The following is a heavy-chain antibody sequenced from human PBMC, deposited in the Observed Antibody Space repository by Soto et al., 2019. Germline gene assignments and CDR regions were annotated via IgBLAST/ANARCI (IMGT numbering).Heavy chain of an antibody. D-gene: IGHD2-15*01. Sequence: EVQLVESGGGLVQPGGSLRLSCAASGFTFSSYWMHWVRKAPGKGLVWVSRINSDGSSTSYADSVKGRFIISRDNAKNTLYLQMNSLRAEDTAVYYSARPRYGGSGTPFDHWGQGTLVTVSS. CDR2: INSDGSST. CDR1: GFTFSSYW. J-gene: IGHJ4*02. CDR3: ARPRYGGSGTPFDH. V-gene: IGHV3-74*01.